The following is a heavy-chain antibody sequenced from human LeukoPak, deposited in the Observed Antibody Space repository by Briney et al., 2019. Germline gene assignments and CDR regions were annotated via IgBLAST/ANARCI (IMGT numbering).Heavy chain of an antibody. CDR3: AKPPRDCSGGTCYDYFDY. D-gene: IGHD2-15*01. CDR2: ISYDGSNK. V-gene: IGHV3-30-3*02. Sequence: GGSLRLSCAASGFTFSNYAMHWVRQAPGKGLEWVAVISYDGSNKYYADSVKGRFTISRDNSKNTLYLQMNSLRAEDTAVYYCAKPPRDCSGGTCYDYFDYWGQGTLVTVSS. CDR1: GFTFSNYA. J-gene: IGHJ4*02.